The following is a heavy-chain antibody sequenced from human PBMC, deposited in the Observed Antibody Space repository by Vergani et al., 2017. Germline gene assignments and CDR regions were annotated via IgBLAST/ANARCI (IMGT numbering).Heavy chain of an antibody. Sequence: QVQLVESGGGVVQPGRSLRLSCAASGLTFSSYAMHWVRQAPGKGLEWVAVLSYDGSNKYYADSVKGRFTSSRDNSKNTLYLQMNSLRAEDTAVYYCARDMADLYYGSGADYYFDYWGQGTLVTVSS. CDR3: ARDMADLYYGSGADYYFDY. V-gene: IGHV3-30*04. CDR2: LSYDGSNK. CDR1: GLTFSSYA. J-gene: IGHJ4*02. D-gene: IGHD3-10*01.